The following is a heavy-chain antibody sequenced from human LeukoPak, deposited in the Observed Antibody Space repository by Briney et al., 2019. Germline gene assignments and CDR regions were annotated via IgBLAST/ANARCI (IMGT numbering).Heavy chain of an antibody. CDR1: GFTFVDYV. Sequence: GGSLRLSCVTSGFTFVDYVMTWVRQAPGKGLEWASSISGSGDSTYYADSVKGRFTISGDTSRNTLYLQMNSLRPEDTAVYYCAKGSRSGWPYYFDYWGQGTRVTVSS. D-gene: IGHD3-22*01. CDR2: ISGSGDST. CDR3: AKGSRSGWPYYFDY. V-gene: IGHV3-23*01. J-gene: IGHJ4*02.